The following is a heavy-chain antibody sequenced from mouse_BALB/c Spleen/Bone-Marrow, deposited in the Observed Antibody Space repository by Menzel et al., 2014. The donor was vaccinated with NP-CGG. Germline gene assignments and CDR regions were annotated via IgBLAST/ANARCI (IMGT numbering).Heavy chain of an antibody. V-gene: IGHV2-9*02. CDR2: IWAGGST. Sequence: QVQLKQSGPGLVAPSQSLSITCTVSGFSLTSYGVHWVRQPPGKGLEWLGIIWAGGSTNYNSALMSRLSISKDNSKSQVFLKMNSLQSDDTAMYYCAIAYFGIYKYYFDFWGQGTTLTVSS. CDR3: AIAYFGIYKYYFDF. J-gene: IGHJ2*01. CDR1: GFSLTSYG. D-gene: IGHD2-10*01.